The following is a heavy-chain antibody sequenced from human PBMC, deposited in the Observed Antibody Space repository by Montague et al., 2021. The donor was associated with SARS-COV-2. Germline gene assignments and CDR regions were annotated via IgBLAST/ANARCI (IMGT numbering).Heavy chain of an antibody. CDR2: IYYSGST. Sequence: TLSLTCTVSGGSLSSFGYYWSCIRPHPGKVLEWIGYIYYSGSTYYNPSLKSRVNISVDTSKHQFLLQLSSVTAADTAVYYWASTYGGNLGYYYYYMDVWGKGTTVTVSS. CDR1: GGSLSSFGYY. CDR3: ASTYGGNLGYYYYYMDV. J-gene: IGHJ6*03. D-gene: IGHD4-23*01. V-gene: IGHV4-31*03.